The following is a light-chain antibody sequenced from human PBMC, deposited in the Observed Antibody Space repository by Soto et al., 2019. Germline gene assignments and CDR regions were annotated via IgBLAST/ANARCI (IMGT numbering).Light chain of an antibody. Sequence: ETVLTQYPGTLSLSPGERATLSCRASQSVRSGFLAWYQQKPGQAPRLLIYSTSSRATGIPDRFSGSGSGTDFTLTISRLEPEDFAVYHCQQYGSSPLTFGGGTKVEIK. CDR2: STS. CDR3: QQYGSSPLT. J-gene: IGKJ4*01. CDR1: QSVRSGF. V-gene: IGKV3-20*01.